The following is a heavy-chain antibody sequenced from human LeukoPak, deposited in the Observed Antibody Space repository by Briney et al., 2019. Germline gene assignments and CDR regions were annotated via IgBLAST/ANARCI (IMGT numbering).Heavy chain of an antibody. J-gene: IGHJ4*02. V-gene: IGHV3-7*01. CDR3: AREGPGYYDSSGYLGY. CDR1: GFTFSSYW. Sequence: GGSLRLSCAASGFTFSSYWMSWVRQAPGKGLEWVANIKQDGSGKYYVDSVKGRFTISRDNAKNSLYLQMNSLRAEDTAVYYCAREGPGYYDSSGYLGYWGQGTLVTVSS. D-gene: IGHD3-22*01. CDR2: IKQDGSGK.